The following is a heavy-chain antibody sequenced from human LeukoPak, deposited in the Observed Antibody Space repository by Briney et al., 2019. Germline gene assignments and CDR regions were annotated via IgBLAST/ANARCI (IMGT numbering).Heavy chain of an antibody. V-gene: IGHV4-4*07. J-gene: IGHJ3*02. CDR2: IYTSGST. CDR1: GGSISSYY. Sequence: SETLSPTCTVSGGSISSYYWSWIRQPAGKGLEWIGRIYTSGSTNYNPSLKSRVTMSVDTSKNQFSLKLSSVTAADTAVYYCARGVYYYDSSGYYSPDPDAFDIWGQGTMVTVPS. D-gene: IGHD3-22*01. CDR3: ARGVYYYDSSGYYSPDPDAFDI.